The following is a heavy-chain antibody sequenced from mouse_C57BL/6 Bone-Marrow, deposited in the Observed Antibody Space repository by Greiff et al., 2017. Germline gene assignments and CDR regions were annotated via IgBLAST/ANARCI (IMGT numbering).Heavy chain of an antibody. V-gene: IGHV1-52*01. Sequence: QVQLQQPGAELVRPGSSVKLSCKASGYTFTSYWMHWVKQRPIQGLEWIGNIDPSDSETHYNQKFKDKATLTVDKSSSTAYMQLSSLTSEDSAVYYCARQLRLRNYYAMDYWGQGTSVTVSS. D-gene: IGHD3-2*02. CDR3: ARQLRLRNYYAMDY. J-gene: IGHJ4*01. CDR2: IDPSDSET. CDR1: GYTFTSYW.